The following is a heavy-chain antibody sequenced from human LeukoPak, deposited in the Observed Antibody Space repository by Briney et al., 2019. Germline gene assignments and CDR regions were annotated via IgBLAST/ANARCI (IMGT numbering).Heavy chain of an antibody. CDR3: CSTNSFSY. CDR1: EFAFSNYW. J-gene: IGHJ4*02. V-gene: IGHV3-7*01. Sequence: GGSLRLSCAASEFAFSNYWMNWVRQAPGKGLEWVANIKQDGSETYYVDSVKGRFTISRDNAKNSLYLQMNSLRAEDTALYYCCSTNSFSYWGQGTLVTVSS. D-gene: IGHD2-2*01. CDR2: IKQDGSET.